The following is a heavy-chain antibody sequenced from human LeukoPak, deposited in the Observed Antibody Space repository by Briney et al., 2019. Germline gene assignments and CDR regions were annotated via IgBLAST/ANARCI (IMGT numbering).Heavy chain of an antibody. CDR3: ARRQRAGATRRYYFDY. D-gene: IGHD1-26*01. V-gene: IGHV4-34*01. CDR2: INHSGST. CDR1: GGSFSGYY. J-gene: IGHJ4*02. Sequence: PSETLSLTYAVYGGSFSGYYWSWIRQPPGKGLEWIGEINHSGSTNYNPSLKSRVTISVDTSKNQFSLKLSSVTAADTAVYYCARRQRAGATRRYYFDYWGQGTLVTVSS.